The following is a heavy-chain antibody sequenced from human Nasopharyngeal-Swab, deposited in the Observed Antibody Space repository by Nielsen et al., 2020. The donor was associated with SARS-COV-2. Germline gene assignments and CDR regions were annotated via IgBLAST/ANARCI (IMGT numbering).Heavy chain of an antibody. J-gene: IGHJ5*02. Sequence: SETLSLTCTVSGGSISSYYWSWIRQPPGKGLEWIGYIYYSGSTNYSPSLKSRVTISVDTSKNQFSLKLSSVTAADTAVYYCARGWTTNNWFDPWGQGTLVTVSS. CDR3: ARGWTTNNWFDP. CDR1: GGSISSYY. V-gene: IGHV4-59*01. D-gene: IGHD3/OR15-3a*01. CDR2: IYYSGST.